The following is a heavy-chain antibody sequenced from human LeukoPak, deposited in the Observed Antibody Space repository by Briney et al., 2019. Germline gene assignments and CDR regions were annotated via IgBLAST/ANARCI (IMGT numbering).Heavy chain of an antibody. Sequence: KSSETLSLTCTVSGGSISSSSYYWGWIRQPPGRGLEWIGSIYYSGSTYYNPSLKSRVTISVDTSKNQFSLKLSSVTAADTAVYYCARWAEYLWKGVSWFDPWGQGTLVTVSS. D-gene: IGHD2-2*01. J-gene: IGHJ5*02. CDR3: ARWAEYLWKGVSWFDP. CDR2: IYYSGST. V-gene: IGHV4-39*07. CDR1: GGSISSSSYY.